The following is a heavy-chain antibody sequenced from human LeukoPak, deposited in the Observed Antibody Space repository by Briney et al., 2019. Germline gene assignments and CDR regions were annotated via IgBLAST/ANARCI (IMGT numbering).Heavy chain of an antibody. D-gene: IGHD1-26*01. Sequence: PSETLSLTCTVSGGSISSGSYYWSWIRQPAGKGLEWIGRIYTSGSTNYNPSLKSRVTMSVDTSKNQFSLKLSSVTAADTAVYYCARGGSYNWYFDLRGRGTLVTVSS. V-gene: IGHV4-61*02. CDR3: ARGGSYNWYFDL. CDR2: IYTSGST. J-gene: IGHJ2*01. CDR1: GGSISSGSYY.